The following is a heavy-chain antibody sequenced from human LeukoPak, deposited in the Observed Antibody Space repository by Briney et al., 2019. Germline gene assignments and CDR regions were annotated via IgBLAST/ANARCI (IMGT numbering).Heavy chain of an antibody. CDR3: ARYSSPEYCGGDCSSYYFDY. D-gene: IGHD2-21*02. CDR2: IIPIFGAA. CDR1: GGTFSSYA. Sequence: SVKVSCKSSGGTFSSYAISLVRQAPGQGHEWMGRIIPIFGAANYAQKVQGRVTITTDESTSPAYMELSSLRSEDTAVYYCARYSSPEYCGGDCSSYYFDYWGQGTLVTVSS. J-gene: IGHJ4*02. V-gene: IGHV1-69*05.